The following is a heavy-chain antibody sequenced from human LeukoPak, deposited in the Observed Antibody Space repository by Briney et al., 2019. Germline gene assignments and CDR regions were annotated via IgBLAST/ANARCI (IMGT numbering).Heavy chain of an antibody. Sequence: SETLSLTCTVSGGSISSYYWSWIRQPPGKGLEWIGYIYYSGSTNYNPSLKSRVTISVDTSKNQFSLKLSSVTAADTAVYYCAREGECSGGSCYPYGWFDPWGQGTLVIVSS. D-gene: IGHD2-15*01. CDR1: GGSISSYY. J-gene: IGHJ5*02. CDR3: AREGECSGGSCYPYGWFDP. V-gene: IGHV4-59*01. CDR2: IYYSGST.